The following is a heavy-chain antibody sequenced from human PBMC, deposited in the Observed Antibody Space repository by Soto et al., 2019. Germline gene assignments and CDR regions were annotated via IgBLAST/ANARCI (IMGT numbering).Heavy chain of an antibody. CDR2: INPSGGGT. Sequence: ASVKVSCKTSGYTSTSYFIHWVRQAPGQGLEWMGIINPSGGGTTFAQKFQGRVIMTRDTSTSTVYMELSSLTSEDSAIYYCAREEGAIGTWGQGTLVTVSS. J-gene: IGHJ5*02. D-gene: IGHD3-16*01. CDR1: GYTSTSYF. CDR3: AREEGAIGT. V-gene: IGHV1-46*01.